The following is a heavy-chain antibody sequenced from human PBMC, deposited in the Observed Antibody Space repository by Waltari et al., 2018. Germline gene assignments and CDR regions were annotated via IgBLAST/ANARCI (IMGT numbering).Heavy chain of an antibody. CDR2: INTSGST. CDR3: ARDGMTTVTN. CDR1: GGSTSSGSYS. V-gene: IGHV4-61*02. Sequence: QVQLQESGPGLVKPSQTLSLTCTVSGGSTSSGSYSWSWIRQPAGKGLEWIGRINTSGSTNYNPSLKSRVTISVDTSKNQFSLKLSSVTAADTAVYYCARDGMTTVTNWGQGTLVTVSS. D-gene: IGHD4-17*01. J-gene: IGHJ4*02.